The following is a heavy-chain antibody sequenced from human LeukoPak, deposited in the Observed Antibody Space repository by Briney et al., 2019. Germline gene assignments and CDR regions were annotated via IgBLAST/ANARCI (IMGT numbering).Heavy chain of an antibody. Sequence: SETLSLTCTVSGYSISSGYYWGWIRQPPGKGLEWIGSIYHSGSTYYNPSLKSRVTISVDTSKNQFSLKLSSVTAADTAVYYCARVYCSGGSCYEPWGRGTLVTVSS. V-gene: IGHV4-38-2*02. CDR1: GYSISSGYY. CDR2: IYHSGST. D-gene: IGHD2-15*01. J-gene: IGHJ5*02. CDR3: ARVYCSGGSCYEP.